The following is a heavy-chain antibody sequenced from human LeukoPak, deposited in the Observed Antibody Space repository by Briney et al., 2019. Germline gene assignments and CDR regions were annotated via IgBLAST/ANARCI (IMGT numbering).Heavy chain of an antibody. Sequence: GGSLRLSCAASGFTFSSYEMNWVRQAPGKGLEWVSYISSSGSTIYHADSVKGRFTISRDNAKNSLYLQMNSLRAEDTAVYYCARYDIAAAGPYFDYWGQGTLVTVSS. D-gene: IGHD6-13*01. CDR1: GFTFSSYE. J-gene: IGHJ4*02. CDR2: ISSSGSTI. V-gene: IGHV3-48*03. CDR3: ARYDIAAAGPYFDY.